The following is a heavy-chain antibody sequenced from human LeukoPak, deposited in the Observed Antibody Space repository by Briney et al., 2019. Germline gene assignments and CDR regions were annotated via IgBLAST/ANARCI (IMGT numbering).Heavy chain of an antibody. CDR2: IRVSDGAR. D-gene: IGHD3-22*01. CDR3: ARGFYYEAPYGMDV. CDR1: GFAFPTYA. V-gene: IGHV3-23*01. J-gene: IGHJ6*02. Sequence: GGSLRLSCVASGFAFPTYAMMWVRQVPGKGLEWVSSIRVSDGARFYADSVKGRFTMSRDNPKNTLFLQMNSLRADDTAVYYCARGFYYEAPYGMDVWGQGTTVTVS.